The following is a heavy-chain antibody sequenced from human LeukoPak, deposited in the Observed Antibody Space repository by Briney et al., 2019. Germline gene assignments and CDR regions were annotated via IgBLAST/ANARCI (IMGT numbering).Heavy chain of an antibody. CDR1: GGSISSGGYS. CDR2: IYYSGST. CDR3: ARDRVTGCSGGSCYTSWLYYYYYYMDV. J-gene: IGHJ6*03. V-gene: IGHV4-30-4*07. Sequence: PSQTLSLTCAVSGGSISSGGYSWSWIRQPPGKGLEWIGYIYYSGSTDYNPSLKSRVAISVDTSKNQFSLKLSSVTAADTAVYYCARDRVTGCSGGSCYTSWLYYYYYYMDVWGKGTTVTVSS. D-gene: IGHD2-15*01.